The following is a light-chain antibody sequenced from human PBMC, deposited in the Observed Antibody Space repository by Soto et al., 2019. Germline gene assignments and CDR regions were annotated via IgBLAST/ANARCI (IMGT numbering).Light chain of an antibody. CDR2: GAS. Sequence: ENVSTQSPATVSLSPGERATLSCRASQSVSSYLAWYQQKPGQAPRLLIYGASIRATGIPDRFSGSGSGTDFTLTISRLEPADFAVYYCQQYGRSPLTFGGGTNVDI. J-gene: IGKJ4*01. V-gene: IGKV3-20*01. CDR3: QQYGRSPLT. CDR1: QSVSSY.